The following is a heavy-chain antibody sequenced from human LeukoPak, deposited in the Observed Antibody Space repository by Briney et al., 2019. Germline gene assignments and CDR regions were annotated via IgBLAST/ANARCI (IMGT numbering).Heavy chain of an antibody. Sequence: SVKVSCKASGGTFSSYAISWVRQAPGQGLEWMGRIIPIFGIANYAQKFQGRVTITADKSTSTAYMELSSLRSEDAAVYYCARDVSIAAQSPPGRYWGQGTLVTVSS. CDR2: IIPIFGIA. J-gene: IGHJ4*02. V-gene: IGHV1-69*04. D-gene: IGHD6-6*01. CDR1: GGTFSSYA. CDR3: ARDVSIAAQSPPGRY.